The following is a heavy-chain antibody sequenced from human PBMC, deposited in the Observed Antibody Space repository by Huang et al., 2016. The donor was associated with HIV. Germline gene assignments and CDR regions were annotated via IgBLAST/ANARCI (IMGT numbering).Heavy chain of an antibody. V-gene: IGHV5-51*03. CDR1: GFSFTSYW. CDR3: AIHDSNDFTFDD. J-gene: IGHJ4*02. CDR2: IFPGNSNT. Sequence: EVQLVQSGVEVKKPGESLKISCKGSGFSFTSYWIGWVRQMPGKGLEGMGSIFPGNSNTSYSPAFQGQVTISADKYTRTAYLQWSSLKASDSAIYYCAIHDSNDFTFDDWGQGTLVAVSS. D-gene: IGHD5-18*01.